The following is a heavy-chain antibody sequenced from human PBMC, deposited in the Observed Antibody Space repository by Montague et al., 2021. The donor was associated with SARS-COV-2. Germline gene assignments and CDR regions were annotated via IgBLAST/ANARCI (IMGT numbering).Heavy chain of an antibody. J-gene: IGHJ3*02. CDR1: GFTFSSYE. D-gene: IGHD3-16*01. Sequence: SLRLSCAASGFTFSSYEMHWVRQAPGKGLEWVSYISSSGSAKYYADSVKGRFTISRDNAKNSLYLQMNSLRAEDTAVYYCARGDSVIMFRGLIADAFDIWGQGTMVTVSS. CDR2: ISSSGSAK. V-gene: IGHV3-48*03. CDR3: ARGDSVIMFRGLIADAFDI.